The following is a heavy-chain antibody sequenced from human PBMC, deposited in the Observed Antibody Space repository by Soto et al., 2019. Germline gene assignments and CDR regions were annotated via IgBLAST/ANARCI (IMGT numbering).Heavy chain of an antibody. CDR3: ARDRIAAAGTLYSYYGTGV. J-gene: IGHJ6*02. V-gene: IGHV3-53*01. CDR2: IYSGGST. Sequence: GGSLRLSCAASGFTVSSNYMSWVRQAPGKGLEWVSVIYSGGSTYYADSVKGRFTISRDNSKNTLYLQMNSLRAEDTAVYYCARDRIAAAGTLYSYYGTGVSGQGTTVTVSS. CDR1: GFTVSSNY. D-gene: IGHD6-13*01.